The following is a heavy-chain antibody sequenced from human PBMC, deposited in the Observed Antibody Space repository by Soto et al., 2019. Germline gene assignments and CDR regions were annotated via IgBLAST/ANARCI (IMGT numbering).Heavy chain of an antibody. CDR2: TSWDGGST. CDR3: AKDWGFLEGGYYYGMDV. V-gene: IGHV3-43*01. J-gene: IGHJ6*02. Sequence: PGGSLRLSCAASGITFDDYTMHWVRQAPGKGLEWVSLTSWDGGSTYYADSVKGRFTISRDNSKNSLYLQMNSLRTEDTALYYCAKDWGFLEGGYYYGMDVWGQGTTVTVSS. D-gene: IGHD3-3*01. CDR1: GITFDDYT.